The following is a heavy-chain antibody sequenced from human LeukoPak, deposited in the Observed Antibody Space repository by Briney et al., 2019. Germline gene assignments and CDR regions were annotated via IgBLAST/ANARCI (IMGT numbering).Heavy chain of an antibody. D-gene: IGHD3-10*01. CDR3: AKVPGSYYEDFDY. CDR2: VYYSGNT. Sequence: SETLSLTCTVSGGSLSSSRYYWGWIRQPPGKGLEWIGSVYYSGNTYYNPSLKSRVTISMDTSKNQFSLKLSSVTAADTAVYYCAKVPGSYYEDFDYWGQGILVTVSS. J-gene: IGHJ4*02. V-gene: IGHV4-39*07. CDR1: GGSLSSSRYY.